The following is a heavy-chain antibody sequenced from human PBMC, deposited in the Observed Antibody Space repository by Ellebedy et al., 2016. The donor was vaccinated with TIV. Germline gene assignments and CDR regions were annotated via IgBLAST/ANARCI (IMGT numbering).Heavy chain of an antibody. Sequence: GESLKISXAASRFSFSSYIMNWVRQAPGKGLEWVSSITRTGDYIYYADSVKGRFTISRDNAKSSLYLQMNSLRAEDTAVYYCAADGNSALIDYWGQGTLVTVSS. CDR2: ITRTGDYI. CDR3: AADGNSALIDY. CDR1: RFSFSSYI. V-gene: IGHV3-21*01. D-gene: IGHD4-23*01. J-gene: IGHJ4*02.